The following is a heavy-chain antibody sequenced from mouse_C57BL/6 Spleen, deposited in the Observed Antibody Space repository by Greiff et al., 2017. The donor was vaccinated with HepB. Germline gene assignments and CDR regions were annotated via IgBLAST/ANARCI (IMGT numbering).Heavy chain of an antibody. CDR1: GFTFSDYG. J-gene: IGHJ4*01. CDR3: ARGFITTVVAYYYAMDY. V-gene: IGHV5-17*01. Sequence: DVHLVESGGGLVKPGGSLKLSCAASGFTFSDYGMHWVRQAPEKGLEWVAYISSGSSTIYYADTVKGRFTISRDNAKNTLFLQMTSLRSEDTAMYYCARGFITTVVAYYYAMDYWGQGTSVTVSS. CDR2: ISSGSSTI. D-gene: IGHD1-1*01.